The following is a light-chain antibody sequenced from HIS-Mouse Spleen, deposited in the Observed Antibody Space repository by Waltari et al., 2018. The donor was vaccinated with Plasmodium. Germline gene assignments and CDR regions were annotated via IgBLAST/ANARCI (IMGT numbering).Light chain of an antibody. V-gene: IGKV1-6*01. CDR3: LQDYNYPYT. CDR2: AAS. Sequence: AIQMTQSPSSLSASVGDRVTINCRESQGIRNDLGWYQKKRGKAPKLLISAASSLQIGVPTRFSGSGSGTDFTLTISSLQPEDFATYYCLQDYNYPYTFGQGTKLEIK. CDR1: QGIRND. J-gene: IGKJ2*01.